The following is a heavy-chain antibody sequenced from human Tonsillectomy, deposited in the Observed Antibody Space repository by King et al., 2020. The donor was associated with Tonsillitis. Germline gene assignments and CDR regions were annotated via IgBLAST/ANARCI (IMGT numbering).Heavy chain of an antibody. Sequence: VQLVESGGGLVQPGGSLRLSCAASGFTFSSYWMHWVRHAPGKGLVWVSRINSDGSSTSYADSVKGRFTISRDNAKNTLYLQMNSLRAEDTAVYYCASLYCSSTSCDYWGQGTLVTVSS. CDR3: ASLYCSSTSCDY. J-gene: IGHJ4*02. V-gene: IGHV3-74*01. CDR2: INSDGSST. D-gene: IGHD2-2*01. CDR1: GFTFSSYW.